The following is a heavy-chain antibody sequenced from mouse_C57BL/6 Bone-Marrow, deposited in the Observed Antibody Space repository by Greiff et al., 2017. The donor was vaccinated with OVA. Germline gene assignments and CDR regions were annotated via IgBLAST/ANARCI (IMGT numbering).Heavy chain of an antibody. J-gene: IGHJ2*01. D-gene: IGHD2-9*01. Sequence: VHLVESGAELARPGASVKLSCKASGYTFTSYGISWVKQRTGQGLEWIGEIYPRSGNTYYNEKFKGKATLTADKSSSTAYMELRSLTSEDSAVYFCARSPTMVTTDYWGQGTTLTVSS. CDR1: GYTFTSYG. CDR2: IYPRSGNT. CDR3: ARSPTMVTTDY. V-gene: IGHV1-81*01.